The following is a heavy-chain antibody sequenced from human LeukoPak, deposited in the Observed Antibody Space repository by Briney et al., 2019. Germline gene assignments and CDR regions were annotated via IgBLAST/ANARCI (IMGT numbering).Heavy chain of an antibody. CDR2: IYYSGST. J-gene: IGHJ4*02. D-gene: IGHD5-24*01. CDR1: GGSISTYY. V-gene: IGHV4-59*01. CDR3: ARGKPDAYNSDYFDY. Sequence: PSETLSLTCTVSGGSISTYYWSWIRQPPGKVLEWIGYIYYSGSTNYNPSLKSRVTISVDTSKNQFSLNLSSVTAADTAVYYCARGKPDAYNSDYFDYWGQGTLVTVSS.